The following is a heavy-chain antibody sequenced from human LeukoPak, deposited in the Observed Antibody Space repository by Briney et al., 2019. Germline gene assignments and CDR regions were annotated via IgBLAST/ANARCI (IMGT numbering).Heavy chain of an antibody. J-gene: IGHJ4*02. V-gene: IGHV3-30*18. D-gene: IGHD2-15*01. Sequence: GGSLRLSCAASGFTFSSYTMNWVRQAPGKGLEWVAVVAYDGRTQYYADSVKGRFTISRDNSRNTLSLQMDSLRADDTAFYYCAKETHQMVAKSFDSWGLGTLVTVSS. CDR3: AKETHQMVAKSFDS. CDR1: GFTFSSYT. CDR2: VAYDGRTQ.